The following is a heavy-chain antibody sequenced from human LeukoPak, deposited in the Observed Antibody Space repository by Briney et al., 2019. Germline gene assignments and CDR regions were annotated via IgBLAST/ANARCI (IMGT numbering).Heavy chain of an antibody. CDR2: ISYEGSSK. D-gene: IGHD6-13*01. CDR3: AKGRWAADGTDLHS. CDR1: VLMFSSYG. Sequence: GGSLRLSCAASVLMFSSYGMHWVRQAPGKGREWLAVISYEGSSKNYTESVKSRFTTSRDTSGRSLYLQMNAPRSENTALFFCAKGRWAADGTDLHSWGQGTLVTVSS. V-gene: IGHV3-30*18. J-gene: IGHJ4*02.